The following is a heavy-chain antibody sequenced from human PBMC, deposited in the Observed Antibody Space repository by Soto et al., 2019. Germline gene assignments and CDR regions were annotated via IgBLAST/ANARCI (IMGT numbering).Heavy chain of an antibody. CDR3: AKSAGSNAYYPNDY. D-gene: IGHD3-16*01. CDR1: GFIFRDWF. J-gene: IGHJ4*02. V-gene: IGHV3-23*01. Sequence: GGSLRLSCAASGFIFRDWFMSWIRQAPGKGLEWVSSISGSGISTYYADSVKGRFTISRDNSKNTLYLQMNSLRAEDAAVYYCAKSAGSNAYYPNDYWGQGTLVTVSS. CDR2: ISGSGIST.